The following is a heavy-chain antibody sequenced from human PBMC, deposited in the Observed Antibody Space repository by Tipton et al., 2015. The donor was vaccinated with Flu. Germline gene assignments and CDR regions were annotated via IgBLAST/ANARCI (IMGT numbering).Heavy chain of an antibody. CDR3: AGDDGGSRGGNRLDY. CDR2: IYYSGST. CDR1: GGSISSYY. V-gene: IGHV4-59*01. D-gene: IGHD1-26*01. J-gene: IGHJ4*02. Sequence: TLSLTCTVSGGSISSYYWSWIRQPPGKGLEWIGYIYYSGSTNYNPSLKSRVTISVDTSKNQFSLKLSSVTAADTAVYYCAGDDGGSRGGNRLDYWGQGTLVTVSS.